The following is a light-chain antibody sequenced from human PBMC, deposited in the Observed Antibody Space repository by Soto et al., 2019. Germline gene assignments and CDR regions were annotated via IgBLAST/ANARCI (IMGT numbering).Light chain of an antibody. CDR3: QQYNSAPLT. CDR2: AAS. CDR1: QGNNNY. Sequence: DIQMTQSPSSLSASDGDRVTITCRASQGNNNYLAWYQQKPGKVPKLLIYAASTLQSGVPSRFSGGGSETDFTLTISSLQPEDVATYYCQQYNSAPLTFGGGTKVDIK. V-gene: IGKV1-27*01. J-gene: IGKJ4*01.